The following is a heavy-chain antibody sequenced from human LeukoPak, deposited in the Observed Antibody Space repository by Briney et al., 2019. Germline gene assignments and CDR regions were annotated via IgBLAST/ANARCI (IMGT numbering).Heavy chain of an antibody. CDR1: GGSISSGGYY. D-gene: IGHD5-18*01. J-gene: IGHJ4*02. CDR3: ARVGGYTAMVDY. Sequence: PSQTLSLTCTVSGGSISSGGYYWSWLRQHPGKGLEWIGYIYYSGSTYYNPSLKSRVTISVDTSKNQFSLKLSSVTAADTAVYYCARVGGYTAMVDYWGQGTLVTVSS. CDR2: IYYSGST. V-gene: IGHV4-31*03.